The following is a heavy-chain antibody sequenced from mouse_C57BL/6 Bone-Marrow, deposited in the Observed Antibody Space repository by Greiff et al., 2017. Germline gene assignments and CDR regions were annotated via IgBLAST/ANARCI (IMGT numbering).Heavy chain of an antibody. CDR2: ISDGGSYT. Sequence: EVQRVESGGGLVKPGGSLKLSCAASGFTFSSYAMSWVRQTPEKRLEWVATISDGGSYTYYPDNVKGRFTISRDNAKNNLYLQMSHRKSEDTAMDYWAREAYVYDDVDYGGQGTTLTVSS. D-gene: IGHD2-2*01. CDR1: GFTFSSYA. V-gene: IGHV5-4*01. CDR3: AREAYVYDDVDY. J-gene: IGHJ2*01.